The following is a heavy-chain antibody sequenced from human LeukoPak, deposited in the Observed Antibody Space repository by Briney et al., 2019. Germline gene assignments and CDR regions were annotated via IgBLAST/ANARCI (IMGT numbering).Heavy chain of an antibody. CDR3: ARQPKSCAPGIFVTGKACWFDP. CDR2: IYYSGTT. Sequence: SETLSLTCTVSGGSISSSSYYWGWIRQPPGKGLEWIGSIYYSGTTYPNPSLKSRVTISVDTSKNQFSLKLSSVTAADTAVYYCARQPKSCAPGIFVTGKACWFDPWGQGTLVTVSP. CDR1: GGSISSSSYY. V-gene: IGHV4-39*01. J-gene: IGHJ5*02. D-gene: IGHD3-3*01.